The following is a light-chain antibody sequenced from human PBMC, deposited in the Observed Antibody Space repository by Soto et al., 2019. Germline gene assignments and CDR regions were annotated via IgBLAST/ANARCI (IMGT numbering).Light chain of an antibody. J-gene: IGKJ3*01. CDR1: QSVGSY. V-gene: IGKV3-20*01. CDR2: SAS. CDR3: QQYGNSRVT. Sequence: IVLTQSPGTLSLSPGERATLSCRASQSVGSYLAWYQQKPGQAPRLLIYSASSRATGVADRFSGSGSGTDFTLTISRLEPEDLAVYYCQQYGNSRVTFGPGTKVDIK.